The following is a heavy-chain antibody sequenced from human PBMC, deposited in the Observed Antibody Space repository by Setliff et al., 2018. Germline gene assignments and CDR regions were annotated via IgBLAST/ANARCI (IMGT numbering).Heavy chain of an antibody. CDR2: IYYRGDT. J-gene: IGHJ5*01. CDR3: ARSYHLVLTNWFDA. V-gene: IGHV4-39*07. Sequence: PSETLSLTCTVSGASFSGYYWSWIRQSPGKGLEWIGRIYYRGDTYYNASLKGRLPISVDTAQNQFSLRLTSVTAADTAVYYCARSYHLVLTNWFDAWGHGTLVTVS. D-gene: IGHD1-26*01. CDR1: GASFSGYY.